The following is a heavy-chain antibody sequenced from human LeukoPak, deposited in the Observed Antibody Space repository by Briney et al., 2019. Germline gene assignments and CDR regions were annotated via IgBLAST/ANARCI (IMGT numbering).Heavy chain of an antibody. CDR2: IKQDGSEK. J-gene: IGHJ4*02. CDR3: ARRLVVAGVGDY. V-gene: IGHV3-7*01. Sequence: GGSLRLSCAASGFTFSDYRMSWARQAPGKGPEWVASIKQDGSEKNYVDSVKGRFTISRDNAKNSLYLQINSLRAEDTAVYYCARRLVVAGVGDYWGQGTLVTVSS. CDR1: GFTFSDYR. D-gene: IGHD6-19*01.